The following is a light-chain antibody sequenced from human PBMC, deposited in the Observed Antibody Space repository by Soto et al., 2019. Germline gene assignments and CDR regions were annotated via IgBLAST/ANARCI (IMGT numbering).Light chain of an antibody. CDR2: EGS. CDR3: GSHTDSSSPV. Sequence: QSVLTQPASVSGSPGQSITISCTGTSSDVGSYNLVSWYQQHPGKAPKLMIYEGSKRPSGVSNRFSGSKSGNTASLNISGLLAEDEADYYCGSHTDSSSPVFGGGTKLTVL. J-gene: IGLJ2*01. V-gene: IGLV2-14*02. CDR1: SSDVGSYNL.